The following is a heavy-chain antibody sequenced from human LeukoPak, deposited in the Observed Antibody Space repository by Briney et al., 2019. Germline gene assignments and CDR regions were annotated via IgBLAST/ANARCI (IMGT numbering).Heavy chain of an antibody. D-gene: IGHD5-18*01. CDR1: GYTFTSYY. V-gene: IGHV1-46*01. CDR2: IEPDGGSR. J-gene: IGHJ5*02. CDR3: ARERSNTQAMAMGASWLDP. Sequence: ASVKVSCKASGYTFTSYYMQWVRQAPGQGLEWMGVIEPDGGSRSYAQKFQGRVTMTRDTSTSTVYMELSSLSSEDTAVYYCARERSNTQAMAMGASWLDPWGQGTPVTVSS.